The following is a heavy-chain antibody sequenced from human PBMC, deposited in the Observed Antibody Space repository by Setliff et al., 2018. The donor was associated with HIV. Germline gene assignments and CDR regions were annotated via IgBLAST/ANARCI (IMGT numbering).Heavy chain of an antibody. J-gene: IGHJ4*02. Sequence: SETLSLTCTVSGGSIMSDGYYWNWIRQHPGKGLEWIGYIYNRGHTYYNPSLKSRVTTSVDTSQNQFSLKLSSVAVADTAIYYCAVMFFYGSGSKSNFDYWGKGTLVTVSS. CDR3: AVMFFYGSGSKSNFDY. V-gene: IGHV4-31*03. CDR2: IYNRGHT. CDR1: GGSIMSDGYY. D-gene: IGHD3-10*01.